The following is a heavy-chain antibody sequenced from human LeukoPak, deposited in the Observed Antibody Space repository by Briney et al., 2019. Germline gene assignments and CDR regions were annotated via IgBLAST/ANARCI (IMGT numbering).Heavy chain of an antibody. D-gene: IGHD3-16*01. Sequence: ASVKVSCKASSYTFTSYGISWVRQAPGQGLEWMGWISAYSGDTNYAQKFQGRATMTTDTSTSTAYMELRSLRSDDTAFYYCAREPGLARSTFFDYWGQGTLVTVST. CDR3: AREPGLARSTFFDY. CDR2: ISAYSGDT. CDR1: SYTFTSYG. J-gene: IGHJ4*02. V-gene: IGHV1-18*01.